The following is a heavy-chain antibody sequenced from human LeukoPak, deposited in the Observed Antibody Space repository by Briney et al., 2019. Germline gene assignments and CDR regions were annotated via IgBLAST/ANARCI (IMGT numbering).Heavy chain of an antibody. Sequence: GGSLRLSCAASGFTFSSYEMSWVRQAPGKGLKYVSYISSTGGTLYYSDSVKGRFTISRANAKNSLYLQMNSLTAEDAAVCYCARSQWEVPFDYWGQGTLVTVSS. V-gene: IGHV3-48*03. CDR3: ARSQWEVPFDY. J-gene: IGHJ4*02. CDR2: ISSTGGTL. D-gene: IGHD1-26*01. CDR1: GFTFSSYE.